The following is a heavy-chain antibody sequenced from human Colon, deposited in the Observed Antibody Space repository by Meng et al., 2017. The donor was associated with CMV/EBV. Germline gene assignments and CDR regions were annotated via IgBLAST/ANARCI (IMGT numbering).Heavy chain of an antibody. CDR2: IYPQDGGT. D-gene: IGHD6-13*01. CDR1: GYTFTANH. Sequence: VQLVQFGTEVQKAGASVKVSCKTSGYTFTANHLHWVRQAPGQGLEWMGWIYPQDGGTYFAQKFQDRVTLTRDTSITTAYMELGGLTSDDTAIYYCVRESWYFDFWGEGTLVTVSS. V-gene: IGHV1-2*02. CDR3: VRESWYFDF. J-gene: IGHJ4*02.